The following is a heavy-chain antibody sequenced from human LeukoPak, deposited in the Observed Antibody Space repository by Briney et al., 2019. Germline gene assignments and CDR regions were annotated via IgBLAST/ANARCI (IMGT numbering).Heavy chain of an antibody. CDR3: ARRYYDFWSGYYPGMDV. Sequence: SETLSLTCTVSGGSISSYYWSWIRQPPGKGLEWIGYIYYSGSTNYNPSLKSRVTISVDTSKNQFSLKLSSVTAADTAVYYCARRYYDFWSGYYPGMDVWGQGTTVTVSS. CDR2: IYYSGST. D-gene: IGHD3-3*01. CDR1: GGSISSYY. J-gene: IGHJ6*02. V-gene: IGHV4-59*12.